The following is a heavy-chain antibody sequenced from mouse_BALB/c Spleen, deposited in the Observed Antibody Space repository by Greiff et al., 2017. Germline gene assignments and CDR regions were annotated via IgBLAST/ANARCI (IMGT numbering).Heavy chain of an antibody. CDR3: SRHRSSNFFYAMDY. V-gene: IGHV5-12-1*01. J-gene: IGHJ4*01. Sequence: EVQGVESGGGLVKPGGSLKLSCAASGFAFSSYDMSWVRQTPEKRLEWVAYISSGGGSTYYPDTVKGRFTISRDNAKNTLYLQMSSLKSEDTAMYYCSRHRSSNFFYAMDYWGQGTSVTVSS. CDR2: ISSGGGST. D-gene: IGHD2-5*01. CDR1: GFAFSSYD.